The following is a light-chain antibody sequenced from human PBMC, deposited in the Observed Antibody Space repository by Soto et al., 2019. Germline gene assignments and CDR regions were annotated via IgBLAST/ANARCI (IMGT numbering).Light chain of an antibody. J-gene: IGKJ2*01. CDR2: DGS. CDR3: QQYGILPPYT. Sequence: DIQMTQSPSSLSASVGDRVTITCQASQDIANYLNWYQQKPGKAPKLLIFDGSNLETGAPSRYSGSGYGTHFTFTISSLRHDDIATFYWQQYGILPPYTFGQGTKLEIK. V-gene: IGKV1-33*01. CDR1: QDIANY.